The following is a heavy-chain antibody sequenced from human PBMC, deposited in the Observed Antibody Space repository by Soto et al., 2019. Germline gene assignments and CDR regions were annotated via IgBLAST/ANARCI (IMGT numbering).Heavy chain of an antibody. CDR2: INHSGNT. Sequence: QVQLQQWGAGLLKPSETLSLTCAVYGGSFRGYYWSWIRQPPGKGLEWIGEINHSGNTNYNPSLKSRVTISVDTSKNHFSLKLNSVTAADTAVYYCARGGYWRFDYWGQGPLVTVSS. V-gene: IGHV4-34*01. CDR1: GGSFRGYY. J-gene: IGHJ4*02. CDR3: ARGGYWRFDY. D-gene: IGHD3-3*01.